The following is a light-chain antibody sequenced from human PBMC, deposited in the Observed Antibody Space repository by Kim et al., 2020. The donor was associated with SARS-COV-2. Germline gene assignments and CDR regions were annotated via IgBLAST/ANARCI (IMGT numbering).Light chain of an antibody. CDR3: QQYNNWPPNT. CDR1: KSVSSN. CDR2: GAS. J-gene: IGKJ2*01. Sequence: SAGERATLSCRARKSVSSNLAWYQQKPGQAPRLLIYGASTRATGIPARFSGSGSGTEFTLTISSLQSEDFAVYYCQQYNNWPPNTFGQGTKLEI. V-gene: IGKV3-15*01.